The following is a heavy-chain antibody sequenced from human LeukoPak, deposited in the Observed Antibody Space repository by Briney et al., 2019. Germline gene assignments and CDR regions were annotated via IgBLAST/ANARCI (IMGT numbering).Heavy chain of an antibody. J-gene: IGHJ4*02. CDR2: ISPYNGNT. CDR1: GYDFTSVG. Sequence: ASVKVSCKASGYDFTSVGITWVRQAPGQGLEWIGWISPYNGNTRHVQKFQGRVTMTTDTSTNTAYMELRSLRFDDTAFYYCARAGSGTGWYFDYWGQGTLVTVSS. CDR3: ARAGSGTGWYFDY. D-gene: IGHD6-19*01. V-gene: IGHV1-18*01.